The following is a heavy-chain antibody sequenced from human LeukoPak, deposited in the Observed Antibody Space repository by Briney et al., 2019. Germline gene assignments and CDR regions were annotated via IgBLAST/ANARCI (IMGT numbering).Heavy chain of an antibody. V-gene: IGHV4-39*07. CDR1: GGSISSSSYY. Sequence: PSETLSLTCTVPGGSISSSSYYWGWIRQPPGEGLEWIGSIYYSGSTYYNPSLKSRVTISVDTSKSQFSLKLSSVTAADTAVYYCARGYYDSSGYWSNRVRPTPFDIWGQGTMVTVSS. J-gene: IGHJ3*02. CDR2: IYYSGST. CDR3: ARGYYDSSGYWSNRVRPTPFDI. D-gene: IGHD3-22*01.